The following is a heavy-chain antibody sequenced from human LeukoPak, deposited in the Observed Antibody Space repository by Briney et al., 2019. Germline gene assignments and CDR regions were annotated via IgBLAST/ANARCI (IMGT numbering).Heavy chain of an antibody. V-gene: IGHV3-7*01. D-gene: IGHD3-10*01. CDR2: IKQDESVN. CDR3: ARYYNPDY. CDR1: GFTFSSTW. Sequence: AGYLRLYCAASGFTFSSTWRTWLRQVPGKGLEWVANIKQDESVNYYVDSVKGRITIARDTAKNSLYLLMSSLRADVADCYCGARYYNPDYWGQGTLVTVSS. J-gene: IGHJ4*02.